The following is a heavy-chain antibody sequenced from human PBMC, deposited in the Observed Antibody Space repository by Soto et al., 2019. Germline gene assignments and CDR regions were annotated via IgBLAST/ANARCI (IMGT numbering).Heavy chain of an antibody. V-gene: IGHV3-21*01. Sequence: WGSLRLSCAASGFTFSSYSINFGRQSPCKWLEWVSSISSSSSYIYYADSVKGRFTISRDNAKNSLYLQMNSLRAEDTAVYYCARDLGITIFGVVLYGMDVWGQGTTVTVSS. CDR2: ISSSSSYI. D-gene: IGHD3-3*01. CDR1: GFTFSSYS. CDR3: ARDLGITIFGVVLYGMDV. J-gene: IGHJ6*02.